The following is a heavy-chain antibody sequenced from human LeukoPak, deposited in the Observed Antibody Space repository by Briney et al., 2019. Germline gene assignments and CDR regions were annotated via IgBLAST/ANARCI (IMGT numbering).Heavy chain of an antibody. J-gene: IGHJ1*01. CDR3: ARALAVAGTQYFQH. CDR2: ISYDGSNK. Sequence: GGSLRLSCAASGFTFSSYAMHWVRQAPGKGLEWVAVISYDGSNKYYADSGKGRFTISRDNSKNTLYLQMNSLRAEDTAVYYCARALAVAGTQYFQHWGQGTLVTVSS. CDR1: GFTFSSYA. D-gene: IGHD6-19*01. V-gene: IGHV3-30-3*01.